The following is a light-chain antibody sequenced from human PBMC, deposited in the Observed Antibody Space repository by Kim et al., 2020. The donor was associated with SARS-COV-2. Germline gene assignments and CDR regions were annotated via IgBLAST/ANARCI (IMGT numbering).Light chain of an antibody. CDR2: AAS. Sequence: SASTGDRVNITCRASQDVTSYVAWYQQKPGKTPNLLMYAASTLQSGVPSRFSGSGSGTDFTLTISCLQSEDFATYYCQQYSSYPYTFGQGTKLEI. CDR1: QDVTSY. V-gene: IGKV1-8*01. CDR3: QQYSSYPYT. J-gene: IGKJ2*01.